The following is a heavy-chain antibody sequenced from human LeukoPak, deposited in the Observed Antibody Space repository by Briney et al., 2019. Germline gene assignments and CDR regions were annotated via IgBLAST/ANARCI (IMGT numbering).Heavy chain of an antibody. Sequence: SQTLSLTCTVSGGSISSGDYYWSWIRQPPGKGLEWIGYIYYSGSTYYNPSLKSRVTISVDTSKNQFSLKLSSVTAADTAVYYCARSPLIVVVPAANYYYYYGMDVWGQGTAVTVSS. CDR1: GGSISSGDYY. V-gene: IGHV4-30-4*01. D-gene: IGHD2-2*01. CDR2: IYYSGST. CDR3: ARSPLIVVVPAANYYYYYGMDV. J-gene: IGHJ6*02.